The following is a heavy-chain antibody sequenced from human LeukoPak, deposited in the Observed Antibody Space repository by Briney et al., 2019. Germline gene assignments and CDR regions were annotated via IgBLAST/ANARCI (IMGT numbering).Heavy chain of an antibody. CDR1: GFTFSSYG. CDR3: AREPIAAAGSGWIDP. D-gene: IGHD6-13*01. Sequence: GRSLRLSCAASGFTFSSYGMRWVRQAPGKGLEWVAVISFDGTNKFYADSVKGRFTISRDNSKKTVYLQMNSLRAEDTAVYYWAREPIAAAGSGWIDPWGQGTLVTVSS. J-gene: IGHJ5*01. V-gene: IGHV3-30*03. CDR2: ISFDGTNK.